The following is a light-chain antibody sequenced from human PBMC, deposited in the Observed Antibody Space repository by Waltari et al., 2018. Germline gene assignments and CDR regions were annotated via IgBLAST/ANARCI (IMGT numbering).Light chain of an antibody. J-gene: IGKJ1*01. CDR3: QQYHTYPWT. CDR1: QGVRSY. Sequence: AIRMTQSPASLSASTGDRVTISCRASQGVRSYLAWYQQKPGKAPSLLIYAASTLESGVPSKFSGSGSGTDFTLTISCLQSEDFATYYCQQYHTYPWTFGQGTKVEI. CDR2: AAS. V-gene: IGKV1-8*01.